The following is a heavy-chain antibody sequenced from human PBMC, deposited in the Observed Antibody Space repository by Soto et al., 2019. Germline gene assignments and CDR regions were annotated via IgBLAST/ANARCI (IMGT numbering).Heavy chain of an antibody. V-gene: IGHV4-61*01. CDR3: AGGSRRYDSSADPYYFDY. Sequence: ETLSLTCTVSGGSVSSGSYYWSWIRQPPGKGLEWIGYIYYSGSTNYNPSLKSRVTISVDTSKNQFSLKLSSVTAADTAVYYCAGGSRRYDSSADPYYFDYWGQGTLVTVSS. D-gene: IGHD3-22*01. J-gene: IGHJ4*02. CDR2: IYYSGST. CDR1: GGSVSSGSYY.